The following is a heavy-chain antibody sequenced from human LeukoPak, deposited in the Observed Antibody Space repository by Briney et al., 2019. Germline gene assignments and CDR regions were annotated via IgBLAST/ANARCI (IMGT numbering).Heavy chain of an antibody. V-gene: IGHV4-59*01. Sequence: PSETLSLTCTVSGGSISSYYWSWIRQPPGKGLEWIGYIYYSGSTNYNPSLKSRVTISVDTSKNQFSLKLSSVTAADTAVYYCARATISFAPYYYYYYMDAWGKGTTVTVSS. D-gene: IGHD5-12*01. J-gene: IGHJ6*03. CDR1: GGSISSYY. CDR2: IYYSGST. CDR3: ARATISFAPYYYYYYMDA.